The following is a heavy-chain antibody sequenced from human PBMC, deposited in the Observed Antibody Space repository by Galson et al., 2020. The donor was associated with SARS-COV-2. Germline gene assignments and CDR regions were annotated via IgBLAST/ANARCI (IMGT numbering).Heavy chain of an antibody. J-gene: IGHJ2*01. V-gene: IGHV3-73*01. CDR1: GFTFSGSA. D-gene: IGHD1-26*01. Sequence: GESLKISCSGSGFTFSGSAMHWVRQASGKGLEWVGLISSKANNYTRAYAASVKGSFTISRYDSQNTADLQMNSLKTEDTAVYYCTSNVVGSGIGGYCDLWGRGTLGTVSS. CDR2: ISSKANNYTR. CDR3: TSNVVGSGIGGYCDL.